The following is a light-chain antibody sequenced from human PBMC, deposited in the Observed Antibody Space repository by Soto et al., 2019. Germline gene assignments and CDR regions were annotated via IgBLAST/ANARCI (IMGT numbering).Light chain of an antibody. Sequence: SYELTQPPSVSVAPGQTASFTCAGHNIWSKSVHWYQQKPGQAPILVIYDDDDRPSGIPGRFSGSNSGSAATLTISRVEAGDEADYYCQVWDSDTDHVVFGGGTKLTVL. CDR1: NIWSKS. J-gene: IGLJ2*01. V-gene: IGLV3-21*02. CDR3: QVWDSDTDHVV. CDR2: DDD.